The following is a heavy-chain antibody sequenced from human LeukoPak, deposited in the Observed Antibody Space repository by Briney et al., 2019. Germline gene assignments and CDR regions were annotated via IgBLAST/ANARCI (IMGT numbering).Heavy chain of an antibody. CDR3: ARHPSYFGNFDY. Sequence: SETLSLTGTVAGGSISSSSYYWRWIRQPPGKGLERIGSIYYSGTTYYNPSLKSRVTISVDTSKNQFSLKLSSVTAADTAVYYCARHPSYFGNFDYWGQGTLVTVSS. CDR2: IYYSGTT. J-gene: IGHJ4*02. V-gene: IGHV4-39*01. D-gene: IGHD1-26*01. CDR1: GGSISSSSYY.